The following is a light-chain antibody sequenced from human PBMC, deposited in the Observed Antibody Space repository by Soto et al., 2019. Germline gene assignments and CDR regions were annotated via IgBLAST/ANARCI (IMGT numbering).Light chain of an antibody. CDR3: QHFNDWPYT. J-gene: IGKJ2*01. V-gene: IGKV3D-20*02. Sequence: EFVLTQSPGTLSLSPGERATLSCRASQTVRNNYLAWYQQKPGQAPRLLIYDASSRATGIPDRFSGGGSGTEFTLTISSLQSEDFAIYYCQHFNDWPYTFGQGTKVDIK. CDR2: DAS. CDR1: QTVRNNY.